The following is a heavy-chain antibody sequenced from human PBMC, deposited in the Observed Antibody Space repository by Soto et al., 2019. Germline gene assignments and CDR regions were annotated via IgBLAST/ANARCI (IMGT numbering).Heavy chain of an antibody. J-gene: IGHJ4*02. CDR1: GGSISSGGYY. CDR2: IYYSGST. Sequence: QVQLQESGPGLVKPSQTLSLTCTVSGGSISSGGYYWSWLRQHPGKGLEWMGYIYYSGSTYYNPSLKSRVTISVDTSKNQFALKLSSVTAADTAVYYCARQADTAMVIRPQAPIDYWGQGTLVSVSS. CDR3: ARQADTAMVIRPQAPIDY. D-gene: IGHD5-18*01. V-gene: IGHV4-31*03.